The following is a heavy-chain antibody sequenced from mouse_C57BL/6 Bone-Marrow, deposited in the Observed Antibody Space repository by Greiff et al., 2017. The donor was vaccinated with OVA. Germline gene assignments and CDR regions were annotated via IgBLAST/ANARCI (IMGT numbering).Heavy chain of an antibody. CDR2: SRNKANDYTT. V-gene: IGHV7-1*01. D-gene: IGHD1-1*01. Sequence: EVQVVESGGGLVQSGRSLRLSCATSGFTFSDFYMEWVRQAPGKGLEWIAASRNKANDYTTEYSASVKGRFIVSRDTSQSILYLQMNALRAEDTAIYYCARDAIYGGGFDYWGQGTTLTVSS. CDR3: ARDAIYGGGFDY. J-gene: IGHJ2*01. CDR1: GFTFSDFY.